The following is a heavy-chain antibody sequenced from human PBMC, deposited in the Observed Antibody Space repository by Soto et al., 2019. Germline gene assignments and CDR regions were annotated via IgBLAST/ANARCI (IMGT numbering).Heavy chain of an antibody. V-gene: IGHV1-69*12. CDR2: IIPIFGTA. D-gene: IGHD3-22*01. Sequence: QVQLVQSGAEVKKPGSSVKVSCKASGGTFSSYAISWVRQAPGKGLEWRGGIIPIFGTANYAQKCQGRVTITADESTSTAYMELSSLRSEDTAVYYCAKVMSHGNYYDSSGFDYWGQGTLVTVSS. CDR3: AKVMSHGNYYDSSGFDY. J-gene: IGHJ4*02. CDR1: GGTFSSYA.